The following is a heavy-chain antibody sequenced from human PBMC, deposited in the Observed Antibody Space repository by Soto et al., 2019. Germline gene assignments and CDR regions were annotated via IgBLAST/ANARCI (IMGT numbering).Heavy chain of an antibody. CDR2: ISSSSSYI. CDR1: GFTFSSYS. Sequence: GGSLRLSCAASGFTFSSYSMNWVRQAPGKGLEWVSSISSSSSYIYYADSVKGRFTISRDNAKNSLYLQMNSLRAEDTAVYYCARDLGSRAGGSSSYFDYWGQGTLVTVSS. J-gene: IGHJ4*02. D-gene: IGHD2-15*01. V-gene: IGHV3-21*01. CDR3: ARDLGSRAGGSSSYFDY.